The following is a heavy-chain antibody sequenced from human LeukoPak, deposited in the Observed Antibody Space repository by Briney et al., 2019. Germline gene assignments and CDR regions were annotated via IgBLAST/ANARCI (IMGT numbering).Heavy chain of an antibody. CDR1: GGSISSYY. D-gene: IGHD6-13*01. J-gene: IGHJ5*02. Sequence: SETLSLTCTVSGGSISSYYWSWVRQPPGKGLEWIGYIYYSGSTNDNTSLKRGVTISVDTSKKQFSLKLSSVTAANTAVYYCARRIAAAGFWFDPWGQGTLVTVSS. CDR2: IYYSGST. V-gene: IGHV4-59*08. CDR3: ARRIAAAGFWFDP.